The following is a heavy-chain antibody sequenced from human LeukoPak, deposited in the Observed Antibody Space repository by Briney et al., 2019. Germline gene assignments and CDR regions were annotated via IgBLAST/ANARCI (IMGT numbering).Heavy chain of an antibody. CDR3: ARSPNYKGYFDY. CDR1: RFTFSSYS. J-gene: IGHJ4*02. Sequence: KAGGSLRLSCAASRFTFSSYSMNWVRQAPGKGLEWVSSISSSSSYIYYADSVKGRFTISRDNAKNSLYLQMNSLRAEDTAVYYCARSPNYKGYFDYWGQGTLVTVSS. V-gene: IGHV3-21*01. CDR2: ISSSSSYI. D-gene: IGHD3-10*01.